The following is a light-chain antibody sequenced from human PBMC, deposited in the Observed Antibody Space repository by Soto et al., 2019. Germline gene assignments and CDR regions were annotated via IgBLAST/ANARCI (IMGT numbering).Light chain of an antibody. CDR1: HSVSSN. CDR3: QQYNKWPRT. J-gene: IGKJ1*01. Sequence: EIVMTQSPATLSVSPGERATLSCRASHSVSSNLAWYQQKPGQAPRLLIYGASTRATGIPARFSGSGSGTEFTLTISSLQSEDFAVYYCQQYNKWPRTFGQGTKVEIK. CDR2: GAS. V-gene: IGKV3-15*01.